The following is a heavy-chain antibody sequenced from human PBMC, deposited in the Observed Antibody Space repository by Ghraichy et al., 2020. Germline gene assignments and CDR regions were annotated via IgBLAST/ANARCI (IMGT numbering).Heavy chain of an antibody. Sequence: ASVKVSCKVSGYTLTELSMHWVRQAPGKGLEWMGGFDPEDGETIYAQKFQGRVTMTEDTSTDTAYMELSSLRSADTAVYYCATTYYYDSSGYATGRPKNACDIWGQGTMVTVSS. J-gene: IGHJ3*02. V-gene: IGHV1-24*01. CDR2: FDPEDGET. CDR3: ATTYYYDSSGYATGRPKNACDI. D-gene: IGHD3-22*01. CDR1: GYTLTELS.